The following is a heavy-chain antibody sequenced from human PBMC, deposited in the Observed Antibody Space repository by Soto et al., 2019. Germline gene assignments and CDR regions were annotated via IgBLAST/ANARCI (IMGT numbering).Heavy chain of an antibody. CDR2: IYPDDSYT. D-gene: IGHD6-13*01. V-gene: IGHV5-51*01. CDR1: GYSFSKYW. CDR3: ATTTAAGKNYYGMHV. J-gene: IGHJ6*02. Sequence: GESLKISCQGSGYSFSKYWIGWVRQMPGKDLEWMGIIYPDDSYTKYSPSLQGQVTISADKSISTAYLQWSSLKASDTAMYYCATTTAAGKNYYGMHVWGQGTTVTVSS.